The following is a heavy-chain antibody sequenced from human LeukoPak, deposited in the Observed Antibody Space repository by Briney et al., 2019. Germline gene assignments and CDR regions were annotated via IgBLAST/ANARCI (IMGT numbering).Heavy chain of an antibody. Sequence: GGSLRLSCAASGFTFSSYAMSWVRQAPGKGLEWVSSIGGRGGGTYYADSVKGRFTVSRDDSKNTLYLQMNTLRAEDTAVYYCAKWGDYDILTGYYDSDYWGQGTLVTVSS. CDR2: IGGRGGGT. V-gene: IGHV3-23*01. CDR1: GFTFSSYA. J-gene: IGHJ4*02. D-gene: IGHD3-9*01. CDR3: AKWGDYDILTGYYDSDY.